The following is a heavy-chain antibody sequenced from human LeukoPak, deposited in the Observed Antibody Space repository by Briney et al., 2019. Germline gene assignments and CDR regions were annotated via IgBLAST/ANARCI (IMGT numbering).Heavy chain of an antibody. D-gene: IGHD1-26*01. CDR1: GFTFSSYA. CDR3: ALRRRSYQGDY. J-gene: IGHJ4*02. V-gene: IGHV3-23*01. CDR2: ISGSGGST. Sequence: GGSLRLSCAASGFTFSSYAMSWARQAPGKGLEWVSAISGSGGSTYYADSVKGRFTISRDNSKNTLYLQMNSLRAEDTAVYYCALRRRSYQGDYWGQGTLVTVSS.